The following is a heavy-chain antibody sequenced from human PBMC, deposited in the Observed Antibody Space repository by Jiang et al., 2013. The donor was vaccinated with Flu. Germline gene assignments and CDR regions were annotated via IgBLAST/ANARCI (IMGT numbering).Heavy chain of an antibody. CDR3: AHTQIPDSNSGTSRRGSYDF. V-gene: IGHV2-5*02. D-gene: IGHD3-10*01. Sequence: CTFSGFSLSTSGESVAWIRQPPGKALEWLAVIYWDDNKRYNPSLKSRVAISKDTRASQVVLTLLNVDPVDSGTYFCAHTQIPDSNSGTSRRGSYDFWGPGTLLTVSS. CDR2: IYWDDNK. J-gene: IGHJ4*02. CDR1: GFSLSTSGES.